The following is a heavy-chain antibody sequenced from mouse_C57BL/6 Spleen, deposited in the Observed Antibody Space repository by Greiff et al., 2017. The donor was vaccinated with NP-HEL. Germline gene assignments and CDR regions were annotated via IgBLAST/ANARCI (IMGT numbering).Heavy chain of an antibody. Sequence: VQLKQSGPELVKPGASVKIPCKASGYTFTDYNMDWVKQSHGKSLEWIGDINPNNGGTIYNQKFKGKATLTVDKSSSTAYMELRSLTSEDTAVYYCARSIYSDYAMDYWGQGTSVTVSS. CDR2: INPNNGGT. CDR3: ARSIYSDYAMDY. CDR1: GYTFTDYN. J-gene: IGHJ4*01. D-gene: IGHD2-12*01. V-gene: IGHV1-18*01.